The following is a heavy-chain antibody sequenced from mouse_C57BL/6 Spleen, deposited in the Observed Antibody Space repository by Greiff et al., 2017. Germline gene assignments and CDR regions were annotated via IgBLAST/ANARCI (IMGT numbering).Heavy chain of an antibody. D-gene: IGHD1-1*01. CDR3: TRERVITTVFDY. CDR2: IYPGNSDT. J-gene: IGHJ2*02. V-gene: IGHV1-5*01. Sequence: VQLQQSGTVLARPGASVKMSCKTSGYTFTSCWMHWVKQRPGQGLEWIGAIYPGNSDTSYNQKFKGKAKLTAVTSASTAYMELSSLTNEDSAVYYYTRERVITTVFDYWGQGTSLTVSS. CDR1: GYTFTSCW.